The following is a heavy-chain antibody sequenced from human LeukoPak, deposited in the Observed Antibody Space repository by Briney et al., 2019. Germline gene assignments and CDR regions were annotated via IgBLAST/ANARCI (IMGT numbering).Heavy chain of an antibody. CDR3: ARLLEWSQARDY. CDR2: INPNSGGT. J-gene: IGHJ4*02. CDR1: GYTFTGYY. V-gene: IGHV1-2*02. Sequence: ASVKVSCKASGYTFTGYYMHWVRQAPGQGLEWMGWINPNSGGTNYAQKFQGRVTMTRDTSISTDYMELSRLRSDDTAVYYCARLLEWSQARDYWGQGTLVTVSS. D-gene: IGHD3-3*01.